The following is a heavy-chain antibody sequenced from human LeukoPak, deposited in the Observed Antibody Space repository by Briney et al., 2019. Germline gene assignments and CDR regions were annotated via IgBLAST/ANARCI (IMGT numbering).Heavy chain of an antibody. J-gene: IGHJ5*02. D-gene: IGHD5-18*01. CDR3: ARVGAWTQTSGNWFDP. CDR2: IYYSGST. V-gene: IGHV4-39*07. Sequence: WETLSLTCTVSGGSISSSSYYWGWIRQPPGKGLEWIGSIYYSGSTYYNPSLKSRVTISVDTSKNQFSLKLSSVTAADTAVYYCARVGAWTQTSGNWFDPWGQGTLVTVSS. CDR1: GGSISSSSYY.